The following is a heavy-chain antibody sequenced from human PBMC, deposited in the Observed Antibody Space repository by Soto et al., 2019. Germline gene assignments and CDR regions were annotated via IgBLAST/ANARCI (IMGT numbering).Heavy chain of an antibody. J-gene: IGHJ5*02. CDR3: AHRTTTVTWWLDP. CDR2: IYWADDK. V-gene: IGHV2-5*02. D-gene: IGHD4-17*01. Sequence: QITLKESGPTLVKPTQTLTLTCTFSGFSLTTSGVGVGWLRHPPGKALEWLALIYWADDKRYSPSLKSRLTITKDAAKIRVGLTMTNMDPADTATYFCAHRTTTVTWWLDPWGQGTLVTVSS. CDR1: GFSLTTSGVG.